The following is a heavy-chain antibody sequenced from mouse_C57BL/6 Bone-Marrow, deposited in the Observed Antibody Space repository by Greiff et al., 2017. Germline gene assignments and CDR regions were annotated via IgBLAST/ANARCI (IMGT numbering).Heavy chain of an antibody. J-gene: IGHJ2*01. V-gene: IGHV1-54*01. CDR2: IYPGSGGT. Sequence: QVQLQQSGAELVRPGTSVKVSCKASGYAFTNYLIEWVKQRPGQGLEWIGVIYPGSGGTNYNEKFKGKATLTADKSSSTAYMQLSSLTSEDSAVSVCARESYGRSPYSFDYWGQGTTLTVSS. CDR1: GYAFTNYL. D-gene: IGHD1-1*01. CDR3: ARESYGRSPYSFDY.